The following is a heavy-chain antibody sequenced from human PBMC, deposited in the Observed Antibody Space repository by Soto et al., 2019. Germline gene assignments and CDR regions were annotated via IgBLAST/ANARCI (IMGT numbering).Heavy chain of an antibody. CDR3: AVTWTTVVPYYFDY. CDR2: IYYSGST. CDR1: GGSISSCSYF. Sequence: QLQLQESGPGLVKPSETLSLTCTVSGGSISSCSYFWGWIRQPPGKGLEWIGSIYYSGSTYYNPSLKSRVTISVDTSKNQFSLKLSSVTAADTAVYYCAVTWTTVVPYYFDYWGQGTLVTVSS. J-gene: IGHJ4*02. V-gene: IGHV4-39*01. D-gene: IGHD4-17*01.